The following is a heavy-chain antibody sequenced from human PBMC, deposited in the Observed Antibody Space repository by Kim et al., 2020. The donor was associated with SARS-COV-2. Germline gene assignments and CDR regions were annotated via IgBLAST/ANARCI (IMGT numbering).Heavy chain of an antibody. CDR3: ARVGSGGMRHYNFDY. CDR2: IIPIFGTA. J-gene: IGHJ4*02. Sequence: SVKVSCKASGGTFSSYAISWVRQAPGQGLEWMGGIIPIFGTANYAQKFQGRVTITADESTSTAYMELSSLRSEDTAVYYCARVGSGGMRHYNFDYWGQGTLVTVSS. V-gene: IGHV1-69*13. D-gene: IGHD3-10*01. CDR1: GGTFSSYA.